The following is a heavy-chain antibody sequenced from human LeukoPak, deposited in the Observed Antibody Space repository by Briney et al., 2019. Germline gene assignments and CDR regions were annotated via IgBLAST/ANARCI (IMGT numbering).Heavy chain of an antibody. CDR3: AKGVTVEMATTDAFDI. CDR2: IYSGGST. Sequence: QTGGSLRLSCAASGFTVSSNYMSWFRQAPGKGLEWVSVIYSGGSTYYADSVKGRFTISRDNAKNSLYLQMNSLRAEDTALYYCAKGVTVEMATTDAFDIWGQGTMVTVSS. D-gene: IGHD5-24*01. CDR1: GFTVSSNY. V-gene: IGHV3-53*05. J-gene: IGHJ3*02.